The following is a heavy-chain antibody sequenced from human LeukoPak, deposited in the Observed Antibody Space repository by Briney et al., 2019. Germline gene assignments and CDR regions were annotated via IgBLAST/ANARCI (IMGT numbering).Heavy chain of an antibody. CDR2: ISSSGSTI. CDR1: GFTFSSYE. Sequence: GGSLRLSCAASGFTFSSYEMNWVRQAPGKGLEWVSYISSSGSTIYYADSVKGRFTISRDNAKNTLYLQMNSLRAEDTAVYYCARGWKSGSYPGEWGQGTLVTVSS. D-gene: IGHD1-26*01. J-gene: IGHJ4*02. CDR3: ARGWKSGSYPGE. V-gene: IGHV3-48*03.